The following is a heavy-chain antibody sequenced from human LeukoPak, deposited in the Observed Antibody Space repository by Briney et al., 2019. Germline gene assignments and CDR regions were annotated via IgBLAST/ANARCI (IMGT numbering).Heavy chain of an antibody. Sequence: GASVKVSCKASGYTFTGYYMHWVRQAPGQGLEWMGWINPNSGGTNYAQKFQGRVTMTRDTSISTAYMELSRLRSDDTAVCYCARGPIVVVTIFDYWGQGTLVTVSS. J-gene: IGHJ4*02. CDR1: GYTFTGYY. D-gene: IGHD3-22*01. CDR3: ARGPIVVVTIFDY. V-gene: IGHV1-2*02. CDR2: INPNSGGT.